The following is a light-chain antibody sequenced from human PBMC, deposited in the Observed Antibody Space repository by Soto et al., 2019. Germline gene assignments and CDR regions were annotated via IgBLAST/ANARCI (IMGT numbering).Light chain of an antibody. CDR2: EAS. CDR1: NSDVGSHNF. Sequence: QSVLTQPASVSGSPGQSITISCTGTNSDVGSHNFVSWYQQYPGKAPKLLIYEASKRPSGLSNRFSGSKSANTASLTISGLQAEDEADYYCCSLTNGATWVFGGGTKLTVL. CDR3: CSLTNGATWV. J-gene: IGLJ3*02. V-gene: IGLV2-23*01.